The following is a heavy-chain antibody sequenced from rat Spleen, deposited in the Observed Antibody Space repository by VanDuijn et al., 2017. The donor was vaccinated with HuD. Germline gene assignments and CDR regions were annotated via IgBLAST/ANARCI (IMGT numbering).Heavy chain of an antibody. CDR2: ISAGGDNT. J-gene: IGHJ2*01. Sequence: EVQLVESGGGLVQPGRSMKLSCAASGFTFSNYYMAWVRQAPTKGLEWVAYISAGGDNTYYRDSVKGRFTISRDNAKNTLYLQVDSLRSEDTATYYCAKDKGEYNNLFDYWGQGVMVTVTS. CDR1: GFTFSNYY. D-gene: IGHD1-10*01. V-gene: IGHV5-25*01. CDR3: AKDKGEYNNLFDY.